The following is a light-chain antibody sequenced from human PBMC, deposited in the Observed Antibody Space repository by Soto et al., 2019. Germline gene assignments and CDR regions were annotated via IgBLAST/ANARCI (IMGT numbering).Light chain of an antibody. CDR3: QQLTSYPRST. V-gene: IGKV1-5*01. J-gene: IGKJ5*01. CDR1: ENIKNW. Sequence: DVQMTQSPSTLAASVGYRFTITCRASENIKNWLAWYQQTPGKAPKVLISDASRLETGVPSRFSGSGSGTEFTLTIRSLQPEDFATYHCQQLTSYPRSTFGQGTRLEIK. CDR2: DAS.